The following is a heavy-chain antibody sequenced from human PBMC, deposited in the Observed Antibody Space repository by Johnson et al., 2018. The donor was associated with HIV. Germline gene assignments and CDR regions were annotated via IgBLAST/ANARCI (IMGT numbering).Heavy chain of an antibody. CDR1: GFTFDDYG. Sequence: VQLVESGGGVVQPGGSLRLSCAASGFTFDDYGMSWVRQAPGKGLEWVSGINWNGGSTGYAVSVKGRFTISRDNAKKSLYLQMNSLRAEDTALYYCARNPTTQYSRLTGDFGAFDIWGQGTMVTVS. CDR3: ARNPTTQYSRLTGDFGAFDI. J-gene: IGHJ3*02. CDR2: INWNGGST. V-gene: IGHV3-20*04. D-gene: IGHD7-27*01.